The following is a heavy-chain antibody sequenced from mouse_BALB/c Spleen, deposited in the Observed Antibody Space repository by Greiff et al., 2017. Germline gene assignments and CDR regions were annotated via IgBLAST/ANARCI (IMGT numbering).Heavy chain of an antibody. D-gene: IGHD1-1*01. J-gene: IGHJ2*01. CDR2: IRNKANGYTT. Sequence: DVMLVESGGGLVQPGGSLRLSCATSGFTFTDYYMSWVRQPPGKALEWLGFIRNKANGYTTEYSASVKGRFTISRDNSQSILYLQMNTLRAEDSATYYCARDGPNYYGSPFDHWGQGTTLTVSS. CDR1: GFTFTDYY. CDR3: ARDGPNYYGSPFDH. V-gene: IGHV7-3*02.